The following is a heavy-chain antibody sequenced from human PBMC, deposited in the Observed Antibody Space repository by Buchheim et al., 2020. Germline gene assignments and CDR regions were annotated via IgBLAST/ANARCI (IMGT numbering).Heavy chain of an antibody. Sequence: QVQLVQSGAEVKKPGASVKVSCRATGYSFTSNYIHWVRQAPGQGREWMGMINPSDSSTTYAQRFQGRVTMTEDTSTDTAYMELSSLRSEDTAVYYCATVSNSNYLVWGQGTL. D-gene: IGHD4-11*01. V-gene: IGHV1-46*01. CDR3: ATVSNSNYLV. J-gene: IGHJ4*02. CDR1: GYSFTSNY. CDR2: INPSDSST.